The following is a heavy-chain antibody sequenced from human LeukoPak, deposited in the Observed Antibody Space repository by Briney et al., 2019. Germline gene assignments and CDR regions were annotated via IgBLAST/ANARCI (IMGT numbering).Heavy chain of an antibody. J-gene: IGHJ4*02. Sequence: GGSLRLSCAASGFTFSSYEMNWVRQAPGKGLEWVSYISSSGSTIYYADSVKGRFTISRDNAKNSLYLQMNSLRAEDTAVYYCAREGLVANYYFDYWGQGTLVTVSS. CDR1: GFTFSSYE. V-gene: IGHV3-48*03. CDR3: AREGLVANYYFDY. D-gene: IGHD5-12*01. CDR2: ISSSGSTI.